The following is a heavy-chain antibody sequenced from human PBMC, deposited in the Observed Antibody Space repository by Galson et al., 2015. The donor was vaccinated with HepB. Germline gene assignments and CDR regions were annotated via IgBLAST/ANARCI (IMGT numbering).Heavy chain of an antibody. V-gene: IGHV3-30*03. CDR2: ISYDGSNK. D-gene: IGHD3-10*01. CDR3: AREEVLLWFGELSPLDY. CDR1: GFTFSSYG. Sequence: SLRLSCAASGFTFSSYGMHWVRQAPGKGLEWVAVISYDGSNKYYADSVKGRFTISRDNSKNTLYLQMNSLRAEDTAVYYCAREEVLLWFGELSPLDYWGQGTLVTVSS. J-gene: IGHJ4*02.